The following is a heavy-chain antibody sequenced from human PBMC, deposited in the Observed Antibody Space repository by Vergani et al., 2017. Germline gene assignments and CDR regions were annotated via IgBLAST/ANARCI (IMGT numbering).Heavy chain of an antibody. D-gene: IGHD3-10*01. J-gene: IGHJ6*02. CDR2: IIPIFGTP. Sequence: QVQLVQSGAEVKKPGSSVKLSCKASGGTFSNHGISWVRQAPGQGLEWMGGIIPIFGTPTYAQNSQGRVTISADESTNTVYLELSSLTSVDTAIYYWARDGLGSYYNYYHYDLDVWGQGTTVTVSS. CDR3: ARDGLGSYYNYYHYDLDV. V-gene: IGHV1-69*12. CDR1: GGTFSNHG.